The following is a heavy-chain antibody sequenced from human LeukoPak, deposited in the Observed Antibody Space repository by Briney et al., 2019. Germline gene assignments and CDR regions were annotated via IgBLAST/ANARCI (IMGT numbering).Heavy chain of an antibody. J-gene: IGHJ4*02. CDR1: GGSISSYY. CDR2: IYYSGST. Sequence: PSETLSLTCTVSGGSISSYYWSWIRQPPGKGLEWIGYIYYSGSTNYNPSLKSRVTISVDTSKNQFSLKLSSVTAADTAVYYCASHTYCGGDCYSDLFYFDYWGQGTLVTVSS. D-gene: IGHD2-21*02. V-gene: IGHV4-59*01. CDR3: ASHTYCGGDCYSDLFYFDY.